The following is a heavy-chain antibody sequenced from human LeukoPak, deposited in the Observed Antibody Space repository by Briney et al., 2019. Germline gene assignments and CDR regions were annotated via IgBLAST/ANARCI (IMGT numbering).Heavy chain of an antibody. CDR2: IDASGGAT. V-gene: IGHV3-23*01. CDR3: AEDTIRAAIFLGVYYFDY. Sequence: GGSLRLSCAASGFTFSHYAMYWVRQAPGKGLEWVSSIDASGGATYYVDSVKGRFTISRDNSKNTFYLQMNNLRAEDTAVYYCAEDTIRAAIFLGVYYFDYWGQGTLVTVSS. D-gene: IGHD2-2*02. CDR1: GFTFSHYA. J-gene: IGHJ4*02.